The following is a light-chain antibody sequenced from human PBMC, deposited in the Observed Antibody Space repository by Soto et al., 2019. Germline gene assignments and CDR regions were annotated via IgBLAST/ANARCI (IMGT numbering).Light chain of an antibody. Sequence: EIVFTQSPGTLSLSPGERATLSCRASQTVRNNYLAWYQQKPGQAPRLLIYDASTRATGVPARFSGSGSGADFTLTISNLQSEDFAVYYCQQYTNWPPITFGQGTRLEIK. CDR1: QTVRNN. CDR3: QQYTNWPPIT. CDR2: DAS. V-gene: IGKV3-15*01. J-gene: IGKJ5*01.